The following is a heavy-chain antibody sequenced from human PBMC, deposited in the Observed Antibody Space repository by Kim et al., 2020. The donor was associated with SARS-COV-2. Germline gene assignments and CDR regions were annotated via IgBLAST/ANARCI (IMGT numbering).Heavy chain of an antibody. CDR1: GFTFSNYA. J-gene: IGHJ4*02. Sequence: GGSLRLSCAASGFTFSNYAMTWVRQAPGKGLEWVSTITATGDSVNYVDSVKGRFTVSRDNSKNTLSLQMDSLRADDTAIYHCAKGFGGGEHQFDCWGQGALVTVSS. D-gene: IGHD2-15*01. CDR2: ITATGDSV. CDR3: AKGFGGGEHQFDC. V-gene: IGHV3-23*01.